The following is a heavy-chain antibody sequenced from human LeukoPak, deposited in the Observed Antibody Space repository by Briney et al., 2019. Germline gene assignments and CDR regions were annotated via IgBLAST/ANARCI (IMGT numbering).Heavy chain of an antibody. CDR3: ARARIAAADSFDY. Sequence: ASVKVSCKASGYTFTSYDINWVRQATGQGLEWMGWMNPNSGNTGYAQKFQGRVTMTRNTSISTAYMELSSLRSEDTAVYYCARARIAAADSFDYWGQGTLVTVSS. V-gene: IGHV1-8*01. D-gene: IGHD6-13*01. J-gene: IGHJ4*02. CDR2: MNPNSGNT. CDR1: GYTFTSYD.